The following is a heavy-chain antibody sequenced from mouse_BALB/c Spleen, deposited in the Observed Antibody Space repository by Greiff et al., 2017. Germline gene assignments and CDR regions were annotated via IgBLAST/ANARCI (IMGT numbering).Heavy chain of an antibody. V-gene: IGHV1-15*01. CDR2: IDPETGGT. CDR3: TRAGRYDGYYAMDY. CDR1: GYTFTDYE. D-gene: IGHD2-14*01. J-gene: IGHJ4*01. Sequence: QVQLQQSGAELVRPGASVTLSCKASGYTFTDYEMHWVKQTPVHGLEWIGAIDPETGGTAYNQKFKGKATLTADKSSSTAYMELRSLTSEDSAVYYCTRAGRYDGYYAMDYWGQGTSVTVSS.